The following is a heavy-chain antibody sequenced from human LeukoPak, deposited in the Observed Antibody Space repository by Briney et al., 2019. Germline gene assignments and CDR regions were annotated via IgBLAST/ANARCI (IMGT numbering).Heavy chain of an antibody. D-gene: IGHD6-25*01. CDR2: IYRDVST. J-gene: IGHJ6*02. V-gene: IGHV3-53*01. CDR1: GFTVSSNY. Sequence: GGSRTLSCAASGFTVSSNYMSWVRQAPGKGLEWVSVIYRDVSTYYADSVKGRFTISRDNSKKTLYLQMNSLRAEDTAVYYCASPRAAAKENYYYCGMDVWGQGTTVTV. CDR3: ASPRAAAKENYYYCGMDV.